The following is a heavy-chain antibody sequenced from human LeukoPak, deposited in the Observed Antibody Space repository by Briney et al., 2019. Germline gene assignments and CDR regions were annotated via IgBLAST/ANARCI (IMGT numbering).Heavy chain of an antibody. CDR2: IIPIFGTA. J-gene: IGHJ6*03. V-gene: IGHV1-69*13. Sequence: ASVKVSCKASGGTFSSYAISWVRQAPGQGLEWMGGIIPIFGTANYAQKFQGRVTITADESTSTAYMELSSLRSEDTAVYYCARTPGLVSGSVAAPDLYYYMDVWGKGTTVTVSS. D-gene: IGHD5/OR15-5a*01. CDR1: GGTFSSYA. CDR3: ARTPGLVSGSVAAPDLYYYMDV.